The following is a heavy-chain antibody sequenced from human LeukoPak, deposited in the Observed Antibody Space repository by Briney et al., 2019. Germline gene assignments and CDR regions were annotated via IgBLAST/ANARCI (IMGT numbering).Heavy chain of an antibody. J-gene: IGHJ3*02. CDR1: GSISSYY. Sequence: SETLSLTCTVSGSISSYYWSWIRQPPGKGLEWIGYIYTSGSTNCNPSLKSRVTISVDTSKNQFSLDLSSVTAADTAVYYCARQKCTSTSCLTKNAFDIWGQGTMVTVSS. CDR3: ARQKCTSTSCLTKNAFDI. CDR2: IYTSGST. V-gene: IGHV4-4*09. D-gene: IGHD2-2*01.